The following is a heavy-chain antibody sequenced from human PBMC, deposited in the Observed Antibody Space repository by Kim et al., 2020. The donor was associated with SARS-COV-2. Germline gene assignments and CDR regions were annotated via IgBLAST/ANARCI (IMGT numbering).Heavy chain of an antibody. D-gene: IGHD3-10*01. J-gene: IGHJ6*02. Sequence: SETLSLTCAVYGGSFSGYYWSWIRQPPGKGLEWIGEINHSGSTNYNPSLKSRVTMSVDTSKNQFSLKLSSVTAADTAVYYCAREDVLLWFGELFTQAYYGMDVWGQGTTVTVSS. CDR1: GGSFSGYY. CDR2: INHSGST. CDR3: AREDVLLWFGELFTQAYYGMDV. V-gene: IGHV4-34*01.